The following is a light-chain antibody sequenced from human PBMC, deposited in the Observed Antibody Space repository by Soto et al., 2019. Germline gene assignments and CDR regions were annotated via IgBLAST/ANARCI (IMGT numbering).Light chain of an antibody. V-gene: IGKV2-28*01. CDR2: LGS. Sequence: VMTQSPLSLPVTPGEPASISCRSSQSLLHSNGYNYLDWYLQKPGQSPQLLIYLGSNRASGVPDRFSGSGSGTDFTLKISRVEAEDVGVYYCMQALQTPRTFGQGTKVEIK. CDR1: QSLLHSNGYNY. J-gene: IGKJ1*01. CDR3: MQALQTPRT.